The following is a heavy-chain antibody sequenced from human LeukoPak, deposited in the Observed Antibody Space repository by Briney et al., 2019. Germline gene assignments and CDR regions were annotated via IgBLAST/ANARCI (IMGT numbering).Heavy chain of an antibody. V-gene: IGHV3-23*01. CDR3: AKQYSSSSSDP. CDR2: ISGSGDKT. Sequence: GFSLRLSRVASGFSFGNAARSWGRPAQGKGLEWVSGISGSGDKTYYADSVKGRFTISRDNSKNTMSLQMNSLRGEDTAVYYCAKQYSSSSSDPWGQGTLVTVSS. D-gene: IGHD6-6*01. CDR1: GFSFGNAA. J-gene: IGHJ5*02.